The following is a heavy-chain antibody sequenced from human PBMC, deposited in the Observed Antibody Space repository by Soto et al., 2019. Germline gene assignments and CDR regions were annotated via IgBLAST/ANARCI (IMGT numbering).Heavy chain of an antibody. CDR1: GFTFSSYG. Sequence: PGGSLRLSCAASGFTFSSYGMHWVRQAPGKGLEWVAVISYDGSNKYYADSVKGRFTISRDNSKNTLYLQMNSLRAEDTAVYYCAKDLYYDFWSGYQPGWFDPWGQGTLVTVYS. D-gene: IGHD3-3*01. CDR3: AKDLYYDFWSGYQPGWFDP. V-gene: IGHV3-30*18. CDR2: ISYDGSNK. J-gene: IGHJ5*02.